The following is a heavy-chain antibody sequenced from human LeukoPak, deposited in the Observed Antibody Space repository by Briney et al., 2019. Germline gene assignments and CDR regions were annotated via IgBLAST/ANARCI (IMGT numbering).Heavy chain of an antibody. CDR2: IYYSGST. CDR3: ARYLGYAFDI. Sequence: SETLSLTCTVSGGSISSYYWSWIRQPPGKGLEWIGYIYYSGSTNYNPSLKSRVTISEDTSKNQFSLKLSSVTAADTAVYYCARYLGYAFDIWGQGTMVTVSS. CDR1: GGSISSYY. V-gene: IGHV4-59*01. D-gene: IGHD5-18*01. J-gene: IGHJ3*02.